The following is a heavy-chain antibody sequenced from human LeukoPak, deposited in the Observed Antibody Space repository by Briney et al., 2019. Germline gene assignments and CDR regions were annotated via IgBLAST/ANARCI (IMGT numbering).Heavy chain of an antibody. CDR3: ARFGGNYYDSSGQGDWFDP. CDR1: GFTFSSYW. Sequence: GGSLRLSCAASGFTFSSYWMSWVRQAPGKGLEWVANIKQDGSEKYYVDSVKGRFTISRDNAKNSLYLQMNSLRAEDTAVYYCARFGGNYYDSSGQGDWFDPWGQGTLVTVSS. J-gene: IGHJ5*02. CDR2: IKQDGSEK. D-gene: IGHD3-22*01. V-gene: IGHV3-7*01.